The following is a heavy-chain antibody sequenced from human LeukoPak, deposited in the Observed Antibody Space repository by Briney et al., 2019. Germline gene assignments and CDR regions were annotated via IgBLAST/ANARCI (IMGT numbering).Heavy chain of an antibody. CDR3: ARASGSYQVFDY. CDR1: GFTFSSYS. D-gene: IGHD1-26*01. J-gene: IGHJ4*02. V-gene: IGHV3-48*04. Sequence: GGSLRLSCAASGFTFSSYSMNWVRQAPGKGLEWVSYIKSGSSTIYYADSVKGRFTISRDNAKNSLYLQMNSLRAEDTAVYYCARASGSYQVFDYWGQGTLVTVSS. CDR2: IKSGSSTI.